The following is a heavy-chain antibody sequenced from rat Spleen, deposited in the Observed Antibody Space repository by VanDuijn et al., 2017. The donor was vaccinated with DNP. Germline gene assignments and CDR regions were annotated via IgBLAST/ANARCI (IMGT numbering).Heavy chain of an antibody. J-gene: IGHJ2*01. Sequence: EVQLVESGGGLVQPGRSLKLSCAASGFTFSNYAMHWIRQAPTKGLEWVASISPSGGSTYYRDSVKGRFTISRDNAKSTLYLQMDSLKSEDTATFHCASHDIAAVSTTYPFDYWGQGVMVTVSS. CDR1: GFTFSNYA. V-gene: IGHV5-19*01. D-gene: IGHD1-2*01. CDR2: ISPSGGST. CDR3: ASHDIAAVSTTYPFDY.